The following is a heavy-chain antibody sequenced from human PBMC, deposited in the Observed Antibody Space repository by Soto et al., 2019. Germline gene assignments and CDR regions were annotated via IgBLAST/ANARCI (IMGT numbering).Heavy chain of an antibody. CDR1: GYTFTSYY. V-gene: IGHV1-46*03. Sequence: QVQLVQSGAEVKKPGASVKVSCKASGYTFTSYYMHWVRQAPGQGLEWMGIINPSGGSTSYAQKFQGRVTMTRDTSTNTVYMELSSLRSEDTAVYYCARDKERCSSTSCYAGLGSYYYYYMDVWGKGTTVTVSS. CDR2: INPSGGST. J-gene: IGHJ6*03. D-gene: IGHD2-2*01. CDR3: ARDKERCSSTSCYAGLGSYYYYYMDV.